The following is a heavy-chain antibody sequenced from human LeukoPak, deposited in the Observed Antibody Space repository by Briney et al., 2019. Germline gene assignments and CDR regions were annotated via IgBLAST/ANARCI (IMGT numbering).Heavy chain of an antibody. V-gene: IGHV3-30*03. J-gene: IGHJ6*02. D-gene: IGHD3-16*01. CDR2: ISYDGSNK. Sequence: GGSLRLSCAASGFTFSNYGMAWVRQAPGKGLEWLAIISYDGSNKYYADSVKGRFTISRDNSKNTLYLQMNSLTAEDTAVYYCARDRVGGRYYYGMDVWGLGTTVTVSS. CDR1: GFTFSNYG. CDR3: ARDRVGGRYYYGMDV.